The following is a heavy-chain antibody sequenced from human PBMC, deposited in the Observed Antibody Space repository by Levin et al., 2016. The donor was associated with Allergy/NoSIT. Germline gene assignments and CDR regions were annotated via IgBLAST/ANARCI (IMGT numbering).Heavy chain of an antibody. D-gene: IGHD6-13*01. V-gene: IGHV3-11*06. J-gene: IGHJ4*02. CDR2: ISSSSSYT. Sequence: WIRQPPGKGLEWVSYISSSSSYTNYADSVKGRFTISRDNAKNSLYLQMNSLRAEDTAVYYCARVRIEGIGAALDYWGQGTLVTVSS. CDR3: ARVRIEGIGAALDY.